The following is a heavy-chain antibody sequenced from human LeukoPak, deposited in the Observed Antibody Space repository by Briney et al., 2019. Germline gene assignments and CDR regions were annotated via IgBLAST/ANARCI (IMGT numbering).Heavy chain of an antibody. CDR2: IYPGDSDT. J-gene: IGHJ4*02. CDR3: ARADRATSHFDY. D-gene: IGHD1-1*01. V-gene: IGHV5-51*01. CDR1: GYSFTSYW. Sequence: GESLEISCKGSGYSFTSYWIGWVRPMPGKGVGWMGIIYPGDSDTRYSPSFQGQVTISADKSISTAYLQWSSLKASDTAMYYCARADRATSHFDYWGQGTLVTVSS.